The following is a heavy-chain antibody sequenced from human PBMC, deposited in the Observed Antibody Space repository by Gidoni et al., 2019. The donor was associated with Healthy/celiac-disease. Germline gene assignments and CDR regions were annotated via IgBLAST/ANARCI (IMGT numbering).Heavy chain of an antibody. CDR2: IYSSGNT. CDR3: AAVRAAAGTRANDY. CDR1: GGSISSYY. D-gene: IGHD6-13*01. V-gene: IGHV4-59*01. J-gene: IGHJ4*02. Sequence: QVQLQESGPGLVKPSETLSLTCTVAGGSISSYYWIWIRQPPGKGLEWIGYIYSSGNTNYNPSLKSRVTISVETSKNQFSLRLTSVTAADTAVYYCAAVRAAAGTRANDYWGQGTLVTVSS.